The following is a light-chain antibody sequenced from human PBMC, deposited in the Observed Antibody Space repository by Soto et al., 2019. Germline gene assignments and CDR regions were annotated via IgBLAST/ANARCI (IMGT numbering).Light chain of an antibody. CDR1: SSDIGGYNY. CDR3: SSYAGTNTLVL. Sequence: QSALTQPASVSGSPGQSITISCTGSSSDIGGYNYVSWFQQHPGKAPKLIIYDVNNRPSGVSNRFSGSKSGTTASLAISGLQAEDEAESFCSSYAGTNTLVLFGGGTKVTVL. J-gene: IGLJ2*01. V-gene: IGLV2-14*01. CDR2: DVN.